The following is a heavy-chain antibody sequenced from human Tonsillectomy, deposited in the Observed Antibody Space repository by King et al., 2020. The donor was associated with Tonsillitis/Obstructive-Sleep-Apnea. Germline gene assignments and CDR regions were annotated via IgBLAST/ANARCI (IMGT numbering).Heavy chain of an antibody. CDR3: PHFYCSTSRCYTSLFYP. D-gene: IGHD2-2*02. CDR2: IYWDDDK. CDR1: GFSLSTNAVG. J-gene: IGHJ5*02. V-gene: IGHV2-5*02. Sequence: ITLKESGPTLVKPTQTLTLTCTFSGFSLSTNAVGVGWIRQPPGKALEWLAIIYWDDDKRYSPSLKSRLTITKDTTKNQVILTMTNMEPVDTARYYCPHFYCSTSRCYTSLFYPWGHGTLVTVPS.